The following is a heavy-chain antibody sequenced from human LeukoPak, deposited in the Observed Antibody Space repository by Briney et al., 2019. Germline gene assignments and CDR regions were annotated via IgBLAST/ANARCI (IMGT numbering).Heavy chain of an antibody. CDR2: MYYNGNT. CDR3: ARLSSMQQLVLGVDY. V-gene: IGHV4-59*08. J-gene: IGHJ4*02. D-gene: IGHD6-13*01. CDR1: GDSITTYY. Sequence: SETLSLTCTVSGDSITTYYWSWIRQPPGKGLEWIGYMYYNGNTNYNPSLKSRVTISVDTSKNQFSLKMSSVTASDTAVYYCARLSSMQQLVLGVDYWGQGALVTVSS.